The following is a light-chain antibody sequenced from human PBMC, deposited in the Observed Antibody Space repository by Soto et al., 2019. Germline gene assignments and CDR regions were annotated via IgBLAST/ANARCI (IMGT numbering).Light chain of an antibody. CDR3: SSYITSSTYV. J-gene: IGLJ1*01. Sequence: QSVLTQPPSVSGSPGQSVTLSCTGTSSAVGSYNRVSWYQQPPGTAPKLMIFEDSNRPSGVPDRSSGSKSGNTASLTISGLHAEDEADYYCSSYITSSTYVSGTGTKVTVL. CDR2: EDS. CDR1: SSAVGSYNR. V-gene: IGLV2-18*02.